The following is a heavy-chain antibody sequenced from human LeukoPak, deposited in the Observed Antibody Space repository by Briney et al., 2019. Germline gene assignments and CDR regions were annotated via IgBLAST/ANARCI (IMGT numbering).Heavy chain of an antibody. V-gene: IGHV3-64D*06. D-gene: IGHD1-1*01. CDR2: ISSNGDST. CDR3: VKQDGGLGRPDH. CDR1: GFTFSNYA. J-gene: IGHJ4*02. Sequence: PGGSLRLSCSVSGFTFSNYALHWVRQAPGKGLECVSAISSNGDSTYYADSVKGRFTISRDNSKNTLYLQMSSLRTEDTAVYYCVKQDGGLGRPDHWGQGTLVTVSS.